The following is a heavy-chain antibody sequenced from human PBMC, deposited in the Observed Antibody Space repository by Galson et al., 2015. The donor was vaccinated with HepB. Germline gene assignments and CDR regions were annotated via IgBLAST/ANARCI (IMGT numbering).Heavy chain of an antibody. CDR3: ARDLSSWYYYYYYMDV. J-gene: IGHJ6*03. CDR1: GFTFSSYS. D-gene: IGHD6-13*01. V-gene: IGHV3-21*01. Sequence: SLRLSCAASGFTFSSYSMNWVRQAPGKGLEWVSSISSSSSYIYYADSVKGRFTISRDNAKNSLYLQMNSLRAEDTAVYYCARDLSSWYYYYYYMDVWGKGTTVTVSS. CDR2: ISSSSSYI.